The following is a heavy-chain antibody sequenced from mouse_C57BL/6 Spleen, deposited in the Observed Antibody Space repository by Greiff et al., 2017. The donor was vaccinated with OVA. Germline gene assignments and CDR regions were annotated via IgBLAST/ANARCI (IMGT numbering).Heavy chain of an antibody. CDR3: ARQEYDYLTMDY. D-gene: IGHD2-4*01. CDR1: GYTFTDYY. J-gene: IGHJ4*01. V-gene: IGHV1-26*01. Sequence: EVQLQQSGPELVKPGASVKISCKASGYTFTDYYMNWVKQSHGKSLEWIGDINPNNGGTSYNQKFKGKATLTVDKSSSTAYMELRSLTSEDSAVYYCARQEYDYLTMDYWGQGTSVTVSS. CDR2: INPNNGGT.